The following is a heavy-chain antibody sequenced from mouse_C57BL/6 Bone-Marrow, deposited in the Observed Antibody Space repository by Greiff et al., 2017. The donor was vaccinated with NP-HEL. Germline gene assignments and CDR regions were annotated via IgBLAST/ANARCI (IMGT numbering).Heavy chain of an antibody. V-gene: IGHV5-16*01. D-gene: IGHD2-2*01. CDR2: INYDGSST. CDR3: AREDGYDYAMDY. CDR1: GFTFSDYY. Sequence: EVQLVESEGGLVQPGSSMKLSCTASGFTFSDYYMAWVRQVPEKGLEWVANINYDGSSTYYLDSLKSRFIISRDNAKNILYLQMSSLKSEDTATYYCAREDGYDYAMDYWGQGTSVTVSS. J-gene: IGHJ4*01.